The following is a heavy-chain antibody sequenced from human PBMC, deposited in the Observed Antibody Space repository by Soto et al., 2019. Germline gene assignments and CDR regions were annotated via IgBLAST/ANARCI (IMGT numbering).Heavy chain of an antibody. Sequence: EVQLVESGGGLVQPGGSLRLSCAASGFTFSSYWMSWVRQAPGKGLEWVANIKQDGSEKYYVDSVKGRFTISRDNAKNSLYLQMNSLRAEDTAVYYCAGVGGGEEYYFDYWGQGTLVTVSS. CDR3: AGVGGGEEYYFDY. J-gene: IGHJ4*02. CDR1: GFTFSSYW. V-gene: IGHV3-7*05. D-gene: IGHD3-16*01. CDR2: IKQDGSEK.